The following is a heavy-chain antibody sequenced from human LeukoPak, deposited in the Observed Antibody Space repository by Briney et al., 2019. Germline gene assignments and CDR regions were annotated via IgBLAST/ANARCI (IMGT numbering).Heavy chain of an antibody. J-gene: IGHJ3*01. CDR2: ISRDGSST. V-gene: IGHV3-74*01. CDR1: GFTFSSYW. Sequence: GGSLRLSCAASGFTFSSYWMHWVRQAPGKGLVWVSRISRDGSSTSYADSVKGRFTISRDNAKNTLYLQMNSVRAEDTAVYYCARVNYGDYVAAVDLWGQGTMVTV. CDR3: ARVNYGDYVAAVDL. D-gene: IGHD4-17*01.